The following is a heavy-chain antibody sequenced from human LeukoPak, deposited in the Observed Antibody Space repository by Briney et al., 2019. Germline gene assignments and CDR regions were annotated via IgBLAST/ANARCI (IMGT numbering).Heavy chain of an antibody. Sequence: LSLTCTVSGGSISSYYWSWVRQAPGKGLEWVSGISWNSGSIGYADSVKGRFTISRDNAKNSLYLQMNSLRAEDTALYYCAKGWDSSGYLDYWGQGTLVTVSS. CDR2: ISWNSGSI. CDR3: AKGWDSSGYLDY. V-gene: IGHV3-9*01. J-gene: IGHJ4*02. D-gene: IGHD3-22*01. CDR1: GGSISSYY.